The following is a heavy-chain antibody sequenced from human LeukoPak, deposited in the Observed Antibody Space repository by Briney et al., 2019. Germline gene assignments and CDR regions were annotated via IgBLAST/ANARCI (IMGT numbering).Heavy chain of an antibody. CDR3: ATLPSFGGVIVNYYFDY. CDR2: FGPEDGET. J-gene: IGHJ4*02. CDR1: GYTLTELS. V-gene: IGHV1-24*01. D-gene: IGHD3-16*02. Sequence: ASVKVSCKVSGYTLTELSMHWVRQAPGKGLEWMGGFGPEDGETIYAQKFQGRVTMTEDTSTDTAYMELSSLRSEDTAVYYCATLPSFGGVIVNYYFDYWGQGTLVTVSS.